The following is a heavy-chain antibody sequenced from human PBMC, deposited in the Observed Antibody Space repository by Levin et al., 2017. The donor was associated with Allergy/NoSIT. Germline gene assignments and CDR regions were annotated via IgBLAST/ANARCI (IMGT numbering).Heavy chain of an antibody. CDR3: AKDLRYNSGWHDAFDI. J-gene: IGHJ3*02. D-gene: IGHD6-19*01. V-gene: IGHV3-30*18. Sequence: LTCAASEFTFSNSGMHWVRPAPGKGLEWVAVISYDGSNKFYADSVKGRFTISRDNSKNTLYLQMNSLRAEDTAVYCCAKDLRYNSGWHDAFDIWGQGTMVTVSS. CDR1: EFTFSNSG. CDR2: ISYDGSNK.